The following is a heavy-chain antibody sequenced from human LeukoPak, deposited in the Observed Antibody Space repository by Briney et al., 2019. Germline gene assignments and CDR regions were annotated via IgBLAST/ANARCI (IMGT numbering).Heavy chain of an antibody. CDR3: ARTPYDSSGYYSNDAFDI. CDR1: GGSISSYY. D-gene: IGHD3-22*01. CDR2: IYYSGST. J-gene: IGHJ3*02. Sequence: KPSETLSLTCTVSGGSISSYYWSWIRQPPGKGLEWIGYIYYSGSTNYNPSLKSRVTISVDTSKNQFSLKLSSVTAADTAVYYCARTPYDSSGYYSNDAFDIWGQGTMVTVSS. V-gene: IGHV4-59*12.